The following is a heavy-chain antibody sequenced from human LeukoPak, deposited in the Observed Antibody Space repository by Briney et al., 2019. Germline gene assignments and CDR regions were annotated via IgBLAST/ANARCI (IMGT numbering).Heavy chain of an antibody. CDR2: IYDSGSA. V-gene: IGHV4-39*02. CDR3: ARRNTFKHAFDI. J-gene: IGHJ3*02. D-gene: IGHD3-16*01. Sequence: PSETLSLTCTVSGGSISSSSNYWDWVRPPPGKGLEWIGSIYDSGSAYYNPSLKSPVTISVDASKNPFSLKLSSVTAADTAVYYCARRNTFKHAFDIWGQGTMVTVSS. CDR1: GGSISSSSNY.